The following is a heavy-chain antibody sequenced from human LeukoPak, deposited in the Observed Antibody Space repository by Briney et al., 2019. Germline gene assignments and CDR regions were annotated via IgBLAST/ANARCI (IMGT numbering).Heavy chain of an antibody. D-gene: IGHD3-3*01. CDR2: ISGSGGST. Sequence: GGSLRLSCAASGFTFSSYAMSWVRQAPGKGLEWVSVISGSGGSTYYADSVKGRFTISRDNSKNTLYLQMNSLRAEDTAVYYCAKHLRKVLRFLEWLPHDYWGQGTLVTVSS. J-gene: IGHJ4*02. CDR3: AKHLRKVLRFLEWLPHDY. V-gene: IGHV3-23*01. CDR1: GFTFSSYA.